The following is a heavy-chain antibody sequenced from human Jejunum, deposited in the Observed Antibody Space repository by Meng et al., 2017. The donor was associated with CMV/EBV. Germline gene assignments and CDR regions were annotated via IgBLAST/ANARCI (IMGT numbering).Heavy chain of an antibody. V-gene: IGHV4-30-4*08. J-gene: IGHJ6*02. Sequence: WSWIPQPPGTGLEWIGYIYYSGSTYYNPSLKSRVTISVDTSKNQFSLKLSSVTAADTAVYYCARDRPARIAARPREGYYYYGMDVWGQGTTVTVSS. CDR3: ARDRPARIAARPREGYYYYGMDV. CDR2: IYYSGST. D-gene: IGHD6-6*01.